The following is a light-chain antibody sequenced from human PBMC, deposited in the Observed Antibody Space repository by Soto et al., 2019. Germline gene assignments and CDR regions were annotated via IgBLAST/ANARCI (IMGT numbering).Light chain of an antibody. V-gene: IGKV3-15*01. Sequence: EIVMTQSPATLSVSPGESVTLSCRASQTIGNNLAWYQQKAGQPPSLLISGAFTRATGVPPRFSGSGSGTEFTLTISRLQSEDFAVYYCQEYNIWYTFGQGTKVEIK. CDR2: GAF. CDR1: QTIGNN. J-gene: IGKJ2*01. CDR3: QEYNIWYT.